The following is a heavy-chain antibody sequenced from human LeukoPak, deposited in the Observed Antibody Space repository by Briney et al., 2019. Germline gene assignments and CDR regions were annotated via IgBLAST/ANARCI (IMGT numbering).Heavy chain of an antibody. CDR2: INPNSGGT. D-gene: IGHD1-26*01. J-gene: IGHJ6*03. Sequence: ASVKVSCKASGYTFTGYYIHWVRQAPGQGLEWMGWINPNSGGTNYAQKFQGRVTMTRDISTSTVYMELSSLRSEDTAVYYCARDVLVGATTFGGYYYYYMDVWGKGTTVTVSS. V-gene: IGHV1-2*02. CDR1: GYTFTGYY. CDR3: ARDVLVGATTFGGYYYYYMDV.